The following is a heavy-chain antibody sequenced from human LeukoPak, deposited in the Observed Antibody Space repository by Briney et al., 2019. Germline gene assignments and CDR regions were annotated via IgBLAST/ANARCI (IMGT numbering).Heavy chain of an antibody. J-gene: IGHJ3*02. CDR3: ARSIVVVITYPGAFDI. CDR1: GFTFSSYE. D-gene: IGHD3-22*01. V-gene: IGHV3-48*03. Sequence: GGSLRLSCAASGFTFSSYEMTWVRQAPGKGLEWVSYISSSGSTIYYADSVKGRFTISRDNAKNSLYLQMNSLRAEDTAVYYCARSIVVVITYPGAFDIWGQGTMVTVSS. CDR2: ISSSGSTI.